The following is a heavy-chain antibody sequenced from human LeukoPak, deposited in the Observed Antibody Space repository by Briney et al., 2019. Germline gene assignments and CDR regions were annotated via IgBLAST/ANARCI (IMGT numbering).Heavy chain of an antibody. CDR1: GGTFSSYG. CDR3: ARTNYYDSSGYQGAGTYYYGMDV. V-gene: IGHV1-69*06. D-gene: IGHD3-22*01. J-gene: IGHJ6*02. CDR2: IIPIFGTA. Sequence: ASVKVSCKASGGTFSSYGISWVRQAPGQGLEWMGRIIPIFGTANYGQKFQGRVTITADTSTSTAYMELSSLRSEDTAVYYCARTNYYDSSGYQGAGTYYYGMDVWGQGTTVTVSS.